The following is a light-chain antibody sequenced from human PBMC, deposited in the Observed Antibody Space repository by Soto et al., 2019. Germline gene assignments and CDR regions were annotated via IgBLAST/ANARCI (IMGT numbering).Light chain of an antibody. CDR3: QQSYSTTWT. J-gene: IGKJ1*01. CDR1: QGISTY. V-gene: IGKV1-39*01. CDR2: AAS. Sequence: DIQMTQSPSSLSASVGDSVTITCRASQGISTYLNWYLQKPGKAPKLLIYAASSLQSGVPSRFSGSGSETDFTLTISSLQPEDFATYACQQSYSTTWTFGQGTKVEI.